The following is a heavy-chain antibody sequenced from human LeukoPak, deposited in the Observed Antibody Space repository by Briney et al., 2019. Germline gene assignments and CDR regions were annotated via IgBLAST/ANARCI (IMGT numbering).Heavy chain of an antibody. J-gene: IGHJ4*02. Sequence: GGSLRLSCAASGFTFSTYAMKWVRQAPGKGLEWVSTITGNGVSTFYADSVKGRFTISRDNSKNTLYLQMNTLRAADTAMYYCASGYCSNTNCYSIDYWGQGTLVTVSS. D-gene: IGHD2-2*03. CDR3: ASGYCSNTNCYSIDY. CDR2: ITGNGVST. CDR1: GFTFSTYA. V-gene: IGHV3-23*01.